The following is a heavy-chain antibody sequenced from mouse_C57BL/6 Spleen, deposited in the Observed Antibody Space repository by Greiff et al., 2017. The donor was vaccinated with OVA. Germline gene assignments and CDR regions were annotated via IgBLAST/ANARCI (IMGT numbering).Heavy chain of an antibody. CDR3: ASRGYSNYFFAY. CDR2: IYPGDGDT. J-gene: IGHJ3*01. V-gene: IGHV1-82*01. Sequence: QVQLKESGPELVKPGASVKISCKASGYAFSSSWMNWVKQRPGKGLEWIGRIYPGDGDTNYNGKFKGKATLTADKSSSTAYMQLSSLTSEDSAVYVCASRGYSNYFFAYWGQGTLVTVSA. CDR1: GYAFSSSW. D-gene: IGHD2-5*01.